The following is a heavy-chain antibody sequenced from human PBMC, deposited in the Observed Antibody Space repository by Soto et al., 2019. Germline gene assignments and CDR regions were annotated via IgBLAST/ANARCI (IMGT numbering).Heavy chain of an antibody. D-gene: IGHD6-19*01. J-gene: IGHJ5*02. CDR3: AKSIAVAAGWFDP. CDR1: GFMFNTYA. CDR2: ISGSDGST. Sequence: GGSLSLSCAASGFMFNTYALSWVRQAPGRGPEWVSVISGSDGSTSYADSEKGRFTISRDNAKNTLYLQMDSLRPEDTAVYYCAKSIAVAAGWFDPWGQGALVTVSS. V-gene: IGHV3-23*01.